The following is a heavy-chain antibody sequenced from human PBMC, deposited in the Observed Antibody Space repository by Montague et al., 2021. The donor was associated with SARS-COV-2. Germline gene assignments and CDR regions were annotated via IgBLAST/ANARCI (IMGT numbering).Heavy chain of an antibody. Sequence: SETLSLTCAVSGASITIYYWSWIRQPPGQGLEWIGHIYYNEKTNYNPSLKSRVTTSMDTPKNHFSLKVTPVTAADTALYFCAGGQQMNYFDFWGQATLVTVSS. CDR1: GASITIYY. V-gene: IGHV4-59*13. CDR2: IYYNEKT. D-gene: IGHD1/OR15-1a*01. J-gene: IGHJ4*02. CDR3: AGGQQMNYFDF.